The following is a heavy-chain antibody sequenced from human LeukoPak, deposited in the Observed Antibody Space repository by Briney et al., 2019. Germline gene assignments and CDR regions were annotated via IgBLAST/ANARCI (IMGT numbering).Heavy chain of an antibody. J-gene: IGHJ4*02. CDR2: IGSRGSTI. D-gene: IGHD3-3*01. CDR3: ARDYPTFGVVSIFDY. Sequence: GGSLRLSCAASGFTFNDYYMSWIRQVPGKGLEWVSCIGSRGSTIYYADSVKGRFTISRDNAKKSLYLEMNSLRAEDAAVYYCARDYPTFGVVSIFDYWGQGTLVSVSS. CDR1: GFTFNDYY. V-gene: IGHV3-11*04.